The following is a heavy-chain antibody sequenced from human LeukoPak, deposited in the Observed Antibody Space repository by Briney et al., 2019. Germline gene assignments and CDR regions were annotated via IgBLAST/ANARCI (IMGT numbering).Heavy chain of an antibody. J-gene: IGHJ4*02. Sequence: GGSLRLSCAASGFTFSSYGMHWVRQAPGKGLEWVAVIWYDGSNKYYADSVKGRFTISRDNSKNTLYLQMNSLRAEDTAVYYSARDPSIAAAGTLDYWGQGTLVTVSS. V-gene: IGHV3-33*01. CDR1: GFTFSSYG. CDR2: IWYDGSNK. CDR3: ARDPSIAAAGTLDY. D-gene: IGHD6-13*01.